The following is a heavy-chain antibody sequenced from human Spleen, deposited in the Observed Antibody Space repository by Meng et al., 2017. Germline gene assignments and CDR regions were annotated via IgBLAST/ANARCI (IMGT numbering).Heavy chain of an antibody. CDR2: INHSGST. V-gene: IGHV4-34*01. CDR3: VRSRAWVRTGFDP. J-gene: IGHJ5*02. Sequence: QVQLQQWGAGLLKPSETLSLTCAVHGGSFSGYYWSWIRQPPGKGLEWIGEINHSGSTNYNPSLKSRVTISVDTSKNQFSLKLSSVTAADTAVYYCVRSRAWVRTGFDPWGQGTLVTVSS. CDR1: GGSFSGYY. D-gene: IGHD1/OR15-1a*01.